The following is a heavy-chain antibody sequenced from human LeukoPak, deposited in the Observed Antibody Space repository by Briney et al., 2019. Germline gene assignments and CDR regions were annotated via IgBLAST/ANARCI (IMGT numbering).Heavy chain of an antibody. CDR1: GGSISSSSYY. V-gene: IGHV4-39*01. CDR2: IYYSGST. J-gene: IGHJ3*02. CDR3: ARTSTITAAGFDAFDI. D-gene: IGHD6-13*01. Sequence: SETLSLTCTVSGGSISSSSYYWGWIRHPPGKGLEWIGSIYYSGSTYYNPSLKSRVTISVDTSKNQFSLKLSSVTAADTAVYYCARTSTITAAGFDAFDIWGQGTMVTVSS.